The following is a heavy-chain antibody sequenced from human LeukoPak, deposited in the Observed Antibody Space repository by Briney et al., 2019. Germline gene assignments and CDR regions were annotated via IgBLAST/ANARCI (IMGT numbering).Heavy chain of an antibody. CDR3: ARSTDSSLRFLEWHIVALDWFDP. D-gene: IGHD3-3*01. CDR1: GGSISSSSYY. CDR2: IYYSGST. V-gene: IGHV4-39*01. Sequence: SETLSLTCTVSGGSISSSSYYWGWIRQPPGKGLEWIGSIYYSGSTYYNPSLKSRVTISVDTSKNQFSLKLSSVTAADTAVYYCARSTDSSLRFLEWHIVALDWFDPWGQGTLVTVSS. J-gene: IGHJ5*02.